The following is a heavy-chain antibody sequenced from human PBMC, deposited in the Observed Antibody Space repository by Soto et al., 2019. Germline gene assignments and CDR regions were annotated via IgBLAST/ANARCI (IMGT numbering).Heavy chain of an antibody. CDR3: AKPRYSSSWWQFDY. Sequence: ASVKVSCKASGYTFSSYDINWVRQAPGQGLEWMGYMNPNNGNTGYAQKFQGRVTMTRNTPIGTAYMELSSLRSEDTAVYYCAKPRYSSSWWQFDYWGQGTLVTVSS. V-gene: IGHV1-8*01. CDR2: MNPNNGNT. D-gene: IGHD6-13*01. J-gene: IGHJ4*02. CDR1: GYTFSSYD.